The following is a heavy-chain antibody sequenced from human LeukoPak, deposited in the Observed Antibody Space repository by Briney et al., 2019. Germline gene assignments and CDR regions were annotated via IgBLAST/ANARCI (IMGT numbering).Heavy chain of an antibody. Sequence: GGSLRLSCAASGFTFSSYSMNWVRQAPGNGLEWVSYISSSSSTIYYADSVKGRFTISRDNSKNTLYLQMNSLRAEDTAVYYCAKVEASGPHITVIVVRYFDYWGQGTLVTVSS. CDR1: GFTFSSYS. J-gene: IGHJ4*02. V-gene: IGHV3-48*01. CDR2: ISSSSSTI. D-gene: IGHD3-22*01. CDR3: AKVEASGPHITVIVVRYFDY.